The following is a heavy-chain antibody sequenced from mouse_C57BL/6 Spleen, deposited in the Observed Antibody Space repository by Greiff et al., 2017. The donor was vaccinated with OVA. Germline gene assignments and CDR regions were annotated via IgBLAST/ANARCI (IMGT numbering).Heavy chain of an antibody. D-gene: IGHD2-5*01. Sequence: EVQLQESGPGLVKPSQSLSLTCSVTGYSITSGYYWNWIRQFPGNKLEWMGYISYDGSNNYNPSLKNRISITRDTSKNQFFLKLNSVTTEDTATYYCAREGFYSNGYWGQGTTLTVSS. CDR3: AREGFYSNGY. V-gene: IGHV3-6*01. CDR2: ISYDGSN. J-gene: IGHJ2*01. CDR1: GYSITSGYY.